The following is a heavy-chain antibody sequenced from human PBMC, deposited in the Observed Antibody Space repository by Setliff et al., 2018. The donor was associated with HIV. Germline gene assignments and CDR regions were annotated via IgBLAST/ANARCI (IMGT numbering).Heavy chain of an antibody. V-gene: IGHV4-59*01. CDR2: IYYSGGT. J-gene: IGHJ4*02. CDR1: GGSISAYY. Sequence: SETLSLTCTVSGGSISAYYWSWIRQPPGKGLEWIGYIYYSGGTHYNPSLKSRITISIDTSKNQFSLKLRSVTAADTAVYYCARDGPMGRFDYWGQGTLVTVSS. CDR3: ARDGPMGRFDY. D-gene: IGHD3-16*01.